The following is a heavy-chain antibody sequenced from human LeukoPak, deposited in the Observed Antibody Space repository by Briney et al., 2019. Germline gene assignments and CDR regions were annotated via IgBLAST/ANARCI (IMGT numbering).Heavy chain of an antibody. D-gene: IGHD2-15*01. J-gene: IGHJ4*02. CDR2: IIPIPGIA. Sequence: GASVKVSCKASGGTFSSYTISWVRQAPGQGLEWMGRIIPIPGIANYAQKFQGRVTITADKSTSTAYMELSSLRSEDTAVYYCASEYCSGGSCYPVDYWGQGTLVTVSS. CDR3: ASEYCSGGSCYPVDY. V-gene: IGHV1-69*02. CDR1: GGTFSSYT.